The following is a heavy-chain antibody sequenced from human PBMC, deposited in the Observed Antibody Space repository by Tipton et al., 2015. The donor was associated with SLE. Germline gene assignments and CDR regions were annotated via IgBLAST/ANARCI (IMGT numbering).Heavy chain of an antibody. CDR1: GFIFGDYG. Sequence: RSLRLSCTASGFIFGDYGMSWVRQAPGKGLEWVGFIRSELYGGTPEYAASVKGRFTISRDDSKSIAYLQMNSLKSEDTAVYYCGRDPLDTLIGLDYWGQGTLVTVSS. CDR2: IRSELYGGTP. D-gene: IGHD3-9*01. J-gene: IGHJ4*02. CDR3: GRDPLDTLIGLDY. V-gene: IGHV3-49*04.